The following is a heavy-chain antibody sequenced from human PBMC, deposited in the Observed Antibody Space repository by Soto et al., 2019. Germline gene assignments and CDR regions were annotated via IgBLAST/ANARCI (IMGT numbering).Heavy chain of an antibody. D-gene: IGHD3-3*01. V-gene: IGHV3-15*01. CDR1: GFTFSNAW. J-gene: IGHJ6*02. Sequence: EVQLVESGGGLVKPGGSLRLSCAASGFTFSNAWMSWVRQAPGKGLEWVGRIKSKTDGGTTDYAAPVKGRFTISRDDSKNTLYLQMNRLKTEDTAVYYCTTTLRFLEWTTYYYYGMDVWGQGTTVTVSS. CDR2: IKSKTDGGTT. CDR3: TTTLRFLEWTTYYYYGMDV.